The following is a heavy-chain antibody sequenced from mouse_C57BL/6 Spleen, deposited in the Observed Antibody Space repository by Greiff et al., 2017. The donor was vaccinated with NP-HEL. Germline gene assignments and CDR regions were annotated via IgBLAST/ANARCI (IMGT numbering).Heavy chain of an antibody. CDR3: ARPYYSNYEWFAY. CDR1: GFNIKNTY. V-gene: IGHV14-3*01. J-gene: IGHJ3*01. Sequence: EVQLQESVAELVRPGASVKLSCTASGFNIKNTYMHWVKQRPEQGLEWIGRIDPANGNTKYAPKFQGKATITADTSSNTAYLQLSSLTSEDTAIYYCARPYYSNYEWFAYWGQGTLVTVSA. D-gene: IGHD2-5*01. CDR2: IDPANGNT.